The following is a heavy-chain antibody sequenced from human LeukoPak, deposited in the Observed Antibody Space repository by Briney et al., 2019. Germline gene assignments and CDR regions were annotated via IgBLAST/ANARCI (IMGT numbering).Heavy chain of an antibody. CDR1: GFTVSSNY. V-gene: IGHV3-66*01. Sequence: GGSLRLSCAASGFTVSSNYMSWVRQAPGKGLEWVSVIYSGGSTYYADSVKGRFTISRDNSKNTLYLQMNSLRAEDTAVYYCARDISSGYYDAFDIWGQGTMVTDSS. CDR2: IYSGGST. CDR3: ARDISSGYYDAFDI. D-gene: IGHD3-22*01. J-gene: IGHJ3*02.